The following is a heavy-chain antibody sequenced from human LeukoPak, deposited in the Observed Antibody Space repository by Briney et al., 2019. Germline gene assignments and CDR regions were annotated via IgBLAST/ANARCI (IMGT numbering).Heavy chain of an antibody. CDR2: ISGYDGRT. CDR3: AKGGQWLPPDY. CDR1: GFTFSSSA. J-gene: IGHJ4*02. Sequence: GGSLRLSCAASGFTFSSSAMSWVRQAPGKGLEWVSAISGYDGRTYYADSVKGRFTISRDNSKNTLYLQMTGLRAEDTAGYYCAKGGQWLPPDYWGQGTLVTVSS. D-gene: IGHD6-19*01. V-gene: IGHV3-23*01.